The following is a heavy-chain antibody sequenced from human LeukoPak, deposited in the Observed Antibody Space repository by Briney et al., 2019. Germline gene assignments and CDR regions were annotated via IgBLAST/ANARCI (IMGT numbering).Heavy chain of an antibody. J-gene: IGHJ4*02. CDR3: ARDDNYGSGQPDD. V-gene: IGHV1-69*06. CDR2: IIPIFGTA. CDR1: GGTFSSYA. Sequence: SVKVSCTASGGTFSSYAISWVRQAPGQGLEWMGGIIPIFGTANYAQKFQGRVTITADKSTSTAYMELRSLRSDDTAVYYCARDDNYGSGQPDDWGQGTLVTVSS. D-gene: IGHD3-10*01.